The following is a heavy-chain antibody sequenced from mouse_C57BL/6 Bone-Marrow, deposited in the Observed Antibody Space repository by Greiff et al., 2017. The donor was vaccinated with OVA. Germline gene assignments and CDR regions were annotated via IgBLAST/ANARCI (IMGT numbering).Heavy chain of an antibody. CDR2: ISNGGGST. D-gene: IGHD2-4*01. Sequence: EVQVVESGGGLVQPGGSLKLSCAASGFTFSDYYMYWVRQTPEKRLEWVAYISNGGGSTYYPDTVKGRFTISRDNAKNTLYLQMSRLKSEDTAMYYCARQGDYEGGYAMDYWGQGTSVTVSS. CDR3: ARQGDYEGGYAMDY. CDR1: GFTFSDYY. J-gene: IGHJ4*01. V-gene: IGHV5-12*01.